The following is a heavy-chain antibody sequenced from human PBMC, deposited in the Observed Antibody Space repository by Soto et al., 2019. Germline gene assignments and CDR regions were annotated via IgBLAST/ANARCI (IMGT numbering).Heavy chain of an antibody. V-gene: IGHV1-3*04. Sequence: QVQLVQSGAEVKKPGASVKVSCKASGYTFTDYTIQWVRQAPGQRPEWMGWINTGNGNTRYSQTFQGRVTFTRDSSASTAYMELGSLRSEDTAVYFCAREAVGYMSRYFDFWGQGTLVTVSS. D-gene: IGHD6-19*01. CDR2: INTGNGNT. J-gene: IGHJ4*02. CDR3: AREAVGYMSRYFDF. CDR1: GYTFTDYT.